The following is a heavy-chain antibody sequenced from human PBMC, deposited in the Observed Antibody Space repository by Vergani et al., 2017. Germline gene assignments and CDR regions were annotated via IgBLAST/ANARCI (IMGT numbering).Heavy chain of an antibody. CDR1: GFTFSTYA. CDR3: AKASGYSSTWYLDY. CDR2: ISGSGGST. V-gene: IGHV3-23*01. D-gene: IGHD6-13*01. J-gene: IGHJ4*02. Sequence: EVQLLESGGGLVQTGGSLRLSCAASGFTFSTYAMSWVRQAPGKGLEWVSVISGSGGSTYYADSVKGRFTISRDNSKNTLYLQMNSLRAEDTAVYYCAKASGYSSTWYLDYWGQGTLVTVSS.